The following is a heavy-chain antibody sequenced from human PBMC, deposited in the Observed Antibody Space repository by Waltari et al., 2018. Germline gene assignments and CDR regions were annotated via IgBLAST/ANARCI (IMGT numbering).Heavy chain of an antibody. CDR1: GFTFGGSW. CDR3: ARRVPFDY. Sequence: EVQLVESGGGLVQPGGSLRLSCAASGFTFGGSWMSWVRQAPGKGLGWVANIKQDGSATYYGDSVKGRFTISRDNAKNTLYLQMNSLRAEDTAVYYCARRVPFDYWGQGTLVTVSS. CDR2: IKQDGSAT. J-gene: IGHJ4*02. V-gene: IGHV3-7*01.